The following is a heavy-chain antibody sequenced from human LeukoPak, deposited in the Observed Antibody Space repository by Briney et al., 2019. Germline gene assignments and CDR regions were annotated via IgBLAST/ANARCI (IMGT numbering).Heavy chain of an antibody. CDR1: GFTSSTYA. CDR3: ARGADYGGNSFDY. D-gene: IGHD4-23*01. Sequence: GGSLRLSCAASGFTSSTYAMSWVRQAPGKGLEWVSGISGNGGNKNYADSVKGRFTISRDNFKNTVYLQMNSLRAEDTAVYYCARGADYGGNSFDYWGQGTLVTVSS. J-gene: IGHJ4*02. V-gene: IGHV3-23*01. CDR2: ISGNGGNK.